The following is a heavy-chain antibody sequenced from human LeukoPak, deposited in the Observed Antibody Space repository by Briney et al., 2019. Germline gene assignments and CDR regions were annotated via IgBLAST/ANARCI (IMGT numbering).Heavy chain of an antibody. Sequence: SETLSLTCTVSGGSISSYYWSWIRQPPGKGLEWIGYIYYSGSTNYNPSLKSRVTISVDTSKNQFSLDLNSVTAADTAVYYCARGGAARLHFQNWGQGTLVTVSS. CDR1: GGSISSYY. V-gene: IGHV4-59*01. CDR2: IYYSGST. D-gene: IGHD6-6*01. CDR3: ARGGAARLHFQN. J-gene: IGHJ1*01.